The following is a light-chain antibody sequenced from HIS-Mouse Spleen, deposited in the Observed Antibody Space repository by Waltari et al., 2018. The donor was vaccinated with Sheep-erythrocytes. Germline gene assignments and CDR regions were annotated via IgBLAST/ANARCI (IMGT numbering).Light chain of an antibody. V-gene: IGLV3-1*01. CDR1: KLGDKY. CDR2: QDS. J-gene: IGLJ2*01. CDR3: QVWDSSSDHVV. Sequence: SYELTQPPSVSVSPGQTASITCSGDKLGDKYACWYQQKPGQSPVLVIYQDSKRPSGIPERFSGSNSGNTATLTISGTQAMDEADYYCQVWDSSSDHVVFGGGTK.